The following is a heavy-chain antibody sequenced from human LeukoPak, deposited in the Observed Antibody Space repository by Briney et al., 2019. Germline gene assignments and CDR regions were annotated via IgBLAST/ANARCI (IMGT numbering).Heavy chain of an antibody. CDR3: ATDGAGFDS. J-gene: IGHJ5*01. CDR2: INIGGTNT. CDR1: GFTFNDYY. V-gene: IGHV3-11*01. Sequence: GGSLRLSCAASGFTFNDYYMSWIRQAPGKGLEWLSYINIGGTNTHYADSVKGRFTISRDNAKKSLYLEMNNLRAEDTAVYYCATDGAGFDSWGQGVLVTVSS.